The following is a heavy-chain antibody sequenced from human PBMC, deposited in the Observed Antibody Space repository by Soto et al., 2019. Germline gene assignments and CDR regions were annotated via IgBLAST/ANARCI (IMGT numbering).Heavy chain of an antibody. J-gene: IGHJ6*02. CDR3: EASIFYYGMDA. CDR2: FYPGDSTS. Sequence: ESLKISCKTSGYSFICYCVAWVRQKPGKGLEWMGAFYPGDSTSTYTPSFQGQVTISVDKSISTAYLHLSSLKASDTAMYYCEASIFYYGMDAWGQGPTVTVSS. CDR1: GYSFICYC. V-gene: IGHV5-51*01.